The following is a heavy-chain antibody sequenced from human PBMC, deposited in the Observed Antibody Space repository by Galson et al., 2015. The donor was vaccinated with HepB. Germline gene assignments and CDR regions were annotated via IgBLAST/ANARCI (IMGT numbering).Heavy chain of an antibody. Sequence: SVKVSCKASGYTFTSYYMHWVRQAPGQGLEWMGIINPSGGSTSYAQKFQGRVTMTRDTSTSTVYMELSSLRSEDTAVYYCARDGKWADYYDSSGPVYYFDYWGQGTLVTVSS. V-gene: IGHV1-46*01. D-gene: IGHD3-22*01. CDR1: GYTFTSYY. CDR3: ARDGKWADYYDSSGPVYYFDY. J-gene: IGHJ4*02. CDR2: INPSGGST.